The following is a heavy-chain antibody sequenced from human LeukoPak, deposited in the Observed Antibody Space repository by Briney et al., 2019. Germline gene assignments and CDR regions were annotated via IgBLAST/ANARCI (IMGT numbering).Heavy chain of an antibody. CDR3: ARGRQLWPPASPLAPFDY. D-gene: IGHD5-18*01. V-gene: IGHV4-34*01. CDR2: INHSGST. Sequence: SKTLSLTCAVYGGSFSGYYWSWIRQPPGKGLEWIGEINHSGSTNYNPSLKSRVTISVDTSKNQFSLKLSSVTAADTAVYYCARGRQLWPPASPLAPFDYWGQGTLVTVSS. CDR1: GGSFSGYY. J-gene: IGHJ4*02.